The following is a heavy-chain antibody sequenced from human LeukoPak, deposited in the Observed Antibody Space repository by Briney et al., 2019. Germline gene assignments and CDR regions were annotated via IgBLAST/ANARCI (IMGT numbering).Heavy chain of an antibody. V-gene: IGHV5-51*01. CDR3: ARHVSAAGTSLDY. J-gene: IGHJ4*02. D-gene: IGHD6-13*01. Sequence: GESLQISCKGSGSTFTIYWIGWVRPMPGKGLEWMGIIYPDDSDTRYSPSFQGQVTISADKSINTTYLQWSSLKASDPAMYYCARHVSAAGTSLDYWGQGTLVTVSS. CDR2: IYPDDSDT. CDR1: GSTFTIYW.